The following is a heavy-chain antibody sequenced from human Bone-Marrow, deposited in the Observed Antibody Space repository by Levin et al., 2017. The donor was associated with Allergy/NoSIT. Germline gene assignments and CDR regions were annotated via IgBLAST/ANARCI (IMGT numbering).Heavy chain of an antibody. D-gene: IGHD3-3*01. Sequence: GGSLRLSCAASGFTFSDYYMSWIRQAPGKGLEWVSYISSSGSTIYYADSVKGRFTISRDNAKNSLYLQMNSLRAEDTAVYYCARDQHITIFGVVTYYYYYGMDVWGQGTTVTVSS. CDR1: GFTFSDYY. J-gene: IGHJ6*02. V-gene: IGHV3-11*01. CDR3: ARDQHITIFGVVTYYYYYGMDV. CDR2: ISSSGSTI.